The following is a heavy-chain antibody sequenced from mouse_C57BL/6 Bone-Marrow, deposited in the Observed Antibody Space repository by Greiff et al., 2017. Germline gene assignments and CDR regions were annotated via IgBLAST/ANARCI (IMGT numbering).Heavy chain of an antibody. CDR2: IDPENGDT. J-gene: IGHJ2*01. CDR1: GFTFKDDY. D-gene: IGHD1-1*01. Sequence: VQLQQSGAELVRPGASVKLSCTASGFTFKDDYMHWVKQRPEQGLEWIGWIDPENGDTEYASKFQGKATITADTSSNTAYLQLSSLTSEDTAVYYCTTITTVVATDYWGQGTTLTVSA. CDR3: TTITTVVATDY. V-gene: IGHV14-4*01.